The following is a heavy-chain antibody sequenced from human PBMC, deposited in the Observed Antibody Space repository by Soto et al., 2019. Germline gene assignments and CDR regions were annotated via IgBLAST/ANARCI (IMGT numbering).Heavy chain of an antibody. CDR1: GFTFSSFW. D-gene: IGHD3-10*01. V-gene: IGHV3-74*01. Sequence: GGSLRLSCAASGFTFSSFWMHWVRQAPGKGLVWVSRINSDGRRKTYADSVKGRFTISRDNAKNTLYLQMNSLRAEDTAVYSCVRGYYGSRVDYWGQGTLVTVSS. J-gene: IGHJ4*02. CDR2: INSDGRRK. CDR3: VRGYYGSRVDY.